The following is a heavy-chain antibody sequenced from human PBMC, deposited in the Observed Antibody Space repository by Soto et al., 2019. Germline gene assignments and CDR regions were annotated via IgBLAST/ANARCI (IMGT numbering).Heavy chain of an antibody. Sequence: QVPLVQSGAEVKKPGASVRVSCQTSAYTFTNYAVSWVRQAPGQGLEWMGWISGDNGNTIYAQKFQGRVTMTTDTSTRKAYMELRSLRSDDTAVYYCATGLLGYCSGGSCYSDSRGQGTLVTVSS. CDR3: ATGLLGYCSGGSCYSDS. CDR2: ISGDNGNT. D-gene: IGHD2-15*01. CDR1: AYTFTNYA. V-gene: IGHV1-18*01. J-gene: IGHJ4*02.